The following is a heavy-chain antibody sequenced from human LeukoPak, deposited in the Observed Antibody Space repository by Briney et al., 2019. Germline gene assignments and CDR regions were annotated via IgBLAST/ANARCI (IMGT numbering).Heavy chain of an antibody. CDR2: ISHSGRS. CDR3: ARGFDGLTGYYPPDY. Sequence: SETLSLTCAVYRGSVSGYYWSWIRQSPGKGLEWIGEISHSGRSKNNPSLKSRVTISEDMSKKQFSLKLNSVTAADTAVYYCARGFDGLTGYYPPDYWSQGTLVTVSS. V-gene: IGHV4-34*01. J-gene: IGHJ4*02. D-gene: IGHD3-9*01. CDR1: RGSVSGYY.